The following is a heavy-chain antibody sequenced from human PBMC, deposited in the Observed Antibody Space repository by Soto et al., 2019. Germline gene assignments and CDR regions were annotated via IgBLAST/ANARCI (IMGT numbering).Heavy chain of an antibody. D-gene: IGHD3-10*01. CDR2: IYHSGST. J-gene: IGHJ4*02. Sequence: QVQLQESGPGLVKPSGTLSLTCAVSGGSISSSNWWSWVRQPPGKGLQWIGEIYHSGSTNYIPSLKSRVTISVYKSMNQFSLKLSSVTAADTAVYYCARRWGEGRVDYWGQGTLVTVSS. V-gene: IGHV4-4*02. CDR3: ARRWGEGRVDY. CDR1: GGSISSSNW.